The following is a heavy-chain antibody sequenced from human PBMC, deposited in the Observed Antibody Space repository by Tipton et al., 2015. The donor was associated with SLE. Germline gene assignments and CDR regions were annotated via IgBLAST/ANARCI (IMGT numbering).Heavy chain of an antibody. D-gene: IGHD3-16*01. J-gene: IGHJ4*02. Sequence: SLRLSCAASGFTFSNFAMSWVRQAPGKGPDWVSIIYSGGNTYYTDSVKGRFTISRDNSKDTVYLHMSSLTVDDTAVYFCTRRGAGPEDFWGQGTLVTVSS. CDR2: IIYSGGNT. CDR3: TRRGAGPEDF. CDR1: GFTFSNFA. V-gene: IGHV3-23*03.